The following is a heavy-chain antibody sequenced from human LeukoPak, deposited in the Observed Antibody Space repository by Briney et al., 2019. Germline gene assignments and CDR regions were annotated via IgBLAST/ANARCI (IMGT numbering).Heavy chain of an antibody. CDR3: AKGTSSSAYYYYGMDV. CDR2: ISGSGGST. CDR1: GFTVSSYA. D-gene: IGHD6-6*01. V-gene: IGHV3-23*01. Sequence: GGSLRLSCAASGFTVSSYAMSWVRQAPGKGLEWVSAISGSGGSTYYADSVKGRFTISRDNSKNTLYLQMNSLRAEDTAVYYCAKGTSSSAYYYYGMDVWGQGTTVTVSS. J-gene: IGHJ6*02.